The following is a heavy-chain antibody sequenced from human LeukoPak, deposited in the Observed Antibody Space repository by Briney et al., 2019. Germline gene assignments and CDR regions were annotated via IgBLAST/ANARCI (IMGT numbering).Heavy chain of an antibody. J-gene: IGHJ4*02. D-gene: IGHD3/OR15-3a*01. CDR3: ATPWTAVATFHRLDY. Sequence: GGSLRLSCAASGFTFTSYAMSWVRQAPGKGLEWVSTISGGVTTYYADSVKGRFTISRDNSKNTVYLQMNSLRAEDTAIYYCATPWTAVATFHRLDYWGQGTLVTVTS. CDR1: GFTFTSYA. V-gene: IGHV3-23*01. CDR2: ISGGVTT.